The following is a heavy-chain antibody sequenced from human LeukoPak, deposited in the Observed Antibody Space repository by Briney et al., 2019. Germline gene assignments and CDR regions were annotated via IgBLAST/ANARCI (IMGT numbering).Heavy chain of an antibody. Sequence: PSETLSLTCTVSGGSISSGGYYWRWIRQHPGKGLEWIGYIYYSGSTYYNPSLKSRVTISVDTSKNQFSLKLSSVTAADTAVYYCARSIDSSGYYYVNWFDPWGQGTLVTVSS. V-gene: IGHV4-31*03. D-gene: IGHD3-22*01. CDR2: IYYSGST. J-gene: IGHJ5*02. CDR1: GGSISSGGYY. CDR3: ARSIDSSGYYYVNWFDP.